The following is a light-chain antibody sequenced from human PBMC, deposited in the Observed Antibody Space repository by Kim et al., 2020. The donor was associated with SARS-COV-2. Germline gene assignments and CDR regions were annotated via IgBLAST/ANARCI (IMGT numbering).Light chain of an antibody. CDR1: QSVSSTY. CDR3: HLYGSSTPRLT. V-gene: IGKV3-20*01. J-gene: IGKJ3*01. Sequence: EIVLTQSPGTLSLSPGERATLSCRARQSVSSTYLAWYQQTPGQAPRLLIHGASRRATGMLDRLSVSGSGTDLTLTISRLEPEHFAVYYCHLYGSSTPRLTFGPGTKVDIK. CDR2: GAS.